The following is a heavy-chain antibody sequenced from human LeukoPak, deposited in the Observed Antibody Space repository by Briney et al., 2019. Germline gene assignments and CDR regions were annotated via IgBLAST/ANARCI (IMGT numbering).Heavy chain of an antibody. CDR1: GYTFTSYG. Sequence: ASVKVSCKASGYTFTSYGISWVRQAPGQGLEWMGWISAYNGNTNYAQKLQGRVTMTTDTSTSTAYMELRSLRSDDTAVYYCARDHYLYHPDSADYWGQGTLVTVSS. D-gene: IGHD2-2*02. V-gene: IGHV1-18*01. CDR2: ISAYNGNT. CDR3: ARDHYLYHPDSADY. J-gene: IGHJ4*02.